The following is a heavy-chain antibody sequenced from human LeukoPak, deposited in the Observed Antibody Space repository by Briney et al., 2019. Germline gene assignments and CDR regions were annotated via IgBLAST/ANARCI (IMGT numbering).Heavy chain of an antibody. CDR3: ARGRWIAAAGNKGGYYFDY. D-gene: IGHD6-13*01. CDR2: MNPNSGNT. Sequence: ASVKVSCKASGYTFTSYDINWVRQATGQGLEWMGWMNPNSGNTGYAQKFQGRVTITRNTSISTAYMELSSLRSEDTAVCYCARGRWIAAAGNKGGYYFDYWGQGTLVTVSS. J-gene: IGHJ4*02. V-gene: IGHV1-8*03. CDR1: GYTFTSYD.